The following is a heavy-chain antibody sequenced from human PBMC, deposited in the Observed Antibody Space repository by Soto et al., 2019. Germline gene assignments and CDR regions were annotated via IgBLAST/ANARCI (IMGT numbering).Heavy chain of an antibody. V-gene: IGHV3-11*05. CDR2: ITSSSDDT. J-gene: IGHJ6*02. CDR1: GFTFSAYY. Sequence: QEQLVESGGGLVRPGGSLRLSCAASGFTFSAYYMTWMRQAPGKGLEWVSYITSSSDDTNYAGSVKGRFTISRDNAKNSLHLQMNTLGVDDTAVYYCVRENYYGMDVWGQGTTVTVSS. CDR3: VRENYYGMDV.